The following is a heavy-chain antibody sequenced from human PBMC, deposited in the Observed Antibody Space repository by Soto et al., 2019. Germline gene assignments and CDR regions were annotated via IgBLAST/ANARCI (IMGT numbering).Heavy chain of an antibody. CDR2: IDHDGST. CDR1: GFTFSNYW. J-gene: IGHJ4*02. V-gene: IGHV3-74*01. Sequence: EVQLVESGAGLVQPGGSLRLSCAASGFTFSNYWMHWVRQAPGKGLAWVARIDHDGSTDYAGSVRGRFTVSRDNAESMLYLLMNSLRDEDTALYYWVRDSHGDYWGQGTLVTVSS. CDR3: VRDSHGDY.